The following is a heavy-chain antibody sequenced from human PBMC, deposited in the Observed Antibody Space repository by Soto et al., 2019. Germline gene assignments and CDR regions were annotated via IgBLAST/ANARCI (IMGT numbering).Heavy chain of an antibody. J-gene: IGHJ6*02. CDR1: GFTFSSYE. V-gene: IGHV3-30*04. Sequence: GGSLRLSCVASGFTFSSYEMHWVRQAPGKGLEWVAFTSYDGSNNYYADSVKGRFTMSRDNSKSMFVLQMNSLRAEDNSRYYCARPAKVSYYGVDVWGQGTTVTFSS. CDR3: ARPAKVSYYGVDV. CDR2: TSYDGSNN. D-gene: IGHD5-18*01.